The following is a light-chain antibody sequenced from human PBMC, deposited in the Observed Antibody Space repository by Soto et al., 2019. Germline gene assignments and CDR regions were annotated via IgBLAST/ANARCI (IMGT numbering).Light chain of an antibody. V-gene: IGLV2-14*03. J-gene: IGLJ2*01. CDR3: SSYRSSDTLE. CDR1: SSDVGGYNY. Sequence: CVLTPPAPLSGSAGQSITISRTGNSSDVGGYNYVSWYQQHPGKAPKLMIYDVTNRPSGVSNRFSGSKSGNTASLTISGLQAEDEADYYCSSYRSSDTLEFGGGTKVTVL. CDR2: DVT.